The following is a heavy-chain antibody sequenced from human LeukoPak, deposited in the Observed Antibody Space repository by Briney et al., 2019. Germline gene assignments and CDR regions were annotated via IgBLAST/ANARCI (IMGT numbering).Heavy chain of an antibody. Sequence: GGSLRLSCAASGFTFSSYWMSWVRQAPGKGLEWVANIKQDGSEKYYVDSVKGRFTISRDNAKNSLYLQMNSLRAEDTAVYYCARGVTMATITPLLCWGQGTLVTVSS. V-gene: IGHV3-7*01. CDR2: IKQDGSEK. J-gene: IGHJ4*02. CDR3: ARGVTMATITPLLC. CDR1: GFTFSSYW. D-gene: IGHD5-24*01.